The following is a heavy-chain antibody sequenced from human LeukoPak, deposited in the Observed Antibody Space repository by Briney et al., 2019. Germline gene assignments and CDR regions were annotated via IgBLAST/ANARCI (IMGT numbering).Heavy chain of an antibody. J-gene: IGHJ4*02. Sequence: QAGGSLRLSCAASGFSFRNYAMSWVRQAPGKGLQWVSAVSGRDTSTYYTDSVKGRFTISRDNSKNTLYLQMNSLSAEDTAIYYCAKWGDYDVLTGYYDSDYWGQGTLVTVSS. CDR2: VSGRDTST. V-gene: IGHV3-23*01. CDR1: GFSFRNYA. CDR3: AKWGDYDVLTGYYDSDY. D-gene: IGHD3-9*01.